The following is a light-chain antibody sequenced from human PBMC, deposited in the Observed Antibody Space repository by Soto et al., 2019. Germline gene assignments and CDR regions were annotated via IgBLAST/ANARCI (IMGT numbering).Light chain of an antibody. J-gene: IGKJ5*01. CDR2: GAS. Sequence: EIVLTQSPGALSLSPGERATLFFRASQSVSNNYLAWYQQKPGQAPRLLIYGASNRATGIPDRFSGSGSGTDFTLTISRLEPEDFAVYYCQQYGSSPPITFGQGTRLEIK. CDR3: QQYGSSPPIT. V-gene: IGKV3-20*01. CDR1: QSVSNNY.